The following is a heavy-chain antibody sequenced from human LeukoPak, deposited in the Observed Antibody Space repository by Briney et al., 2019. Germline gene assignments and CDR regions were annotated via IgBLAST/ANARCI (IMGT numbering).Heavy chain of an antibody. CDR2: IIPIFGTA. Sequence: SVKVSCKASGGTFSSYAISWVRQAPGQGLEWMGGIIPIFGTANYAQKFQGRVTITTDESTSTAYMELSSLRSEDTAVYYCATYYYDSSGYWGPLYFDYRGQGTLVTVSS. J-gene: IGHJ4*02. CDR3: ATYYYDSSGYWGPLYFDY. CDR1: GGTFSSYA. D-gene: IGHD3-22*01. V-gene: IGHV1-69*05.